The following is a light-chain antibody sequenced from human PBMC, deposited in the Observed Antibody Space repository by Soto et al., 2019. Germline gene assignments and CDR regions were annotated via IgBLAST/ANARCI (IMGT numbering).Light chain of an antibody. CDR3: QQYSSDSF. CDR2: TTS. J-gene: IGKJ4*01. V-gene: IGKV1-39*01. Sequence: DIQMTQSPSSLSASVGDTVTITCRPSQSISTYLNWYQQKPGKAPNLLIYTTSSLHSGVPSRFSGNGSETEFTLTINSLQPDDFATYYCQQYSSDSFFGGGTKVDIK. CDR1: QSISTY.